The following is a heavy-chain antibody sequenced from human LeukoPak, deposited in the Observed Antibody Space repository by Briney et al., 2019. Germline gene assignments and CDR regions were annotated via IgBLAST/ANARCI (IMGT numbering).Heavy chain of an antibody. D-gene: IGHD2-21*01. CDR1: RFTFSDYY. V-gene: IGHV3-11*01. CDR3: TKDAYSSDCCDWYFDL. CDR2: ISSSGSTI. Sequence: PGGSLRLSCAASRFTFSDYYMSWIRQAPGKGLEWVSYISSSGSTIYYADSVKGRFTISRDNAKNSLYLQMDSLRAEDTALYYCTKDAYSSDCCDWYFDLWGRGTLVTVSS. J-gene: IGHJ2*01.